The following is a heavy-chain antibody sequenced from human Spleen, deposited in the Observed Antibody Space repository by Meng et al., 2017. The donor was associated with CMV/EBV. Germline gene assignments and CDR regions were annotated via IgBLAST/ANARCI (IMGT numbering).Heavy chain of an antibody. V-gene: IGHV3-21*01. J-gene: IGHJ4*02. D-gene: IGHD6-13*01. CDR3: ARDQSSWPYYFDY. Sequence: GESLKISCAASGFTFSSYSMNWVRQAPGKGLEWVSSISSSSSYIYYADSVKGRFTISRDNSKNTLYLQMNSLRAEDTAVYYCARDQSSWPYYFDYWGQGTLVTVSS. CDR2: ISSSSSYI. CDR1: GFTFSSYS.